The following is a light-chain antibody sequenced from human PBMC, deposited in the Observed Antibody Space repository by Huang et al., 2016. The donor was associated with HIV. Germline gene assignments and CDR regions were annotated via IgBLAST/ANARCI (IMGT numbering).Light chain of an antibody. CDR2: DAS. CDR3: QQYDSYPYT. J-gene: IGKJ2*01. Sequence: DIQMTQSPSTLSASVGDSCTITCRANQSISTWLAWYQQKPGKAPKILVYDASGLESGVPSSFSGSGSGTEFTLTINSLQPDNFATYYCQQYDSYPYTFGQGTKLEIK. V-gene: IGKV1-5*01. CDR1: QSISTW.